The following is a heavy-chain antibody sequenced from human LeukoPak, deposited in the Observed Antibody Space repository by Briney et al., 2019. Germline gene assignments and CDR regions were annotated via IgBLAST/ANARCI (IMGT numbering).Heavy chain of an antibody. Sequence: GASVKVSCKAPGYTFTSYYMHWVRQAPGQGLEWMGIINPSGGSTSYAQKFQGRVTMTRDTSTSTVYMELSSLRSEDTAVYYCARDSTPYYDFWSSLNWFDPWGQGTLVTVSS. CDR3: ARDSTPYYDFWSSLNWFDP. V-gene: IGHV1-46*01. J-gene: IGHJ5*02. CDR1: GYTFTSYY. CDR2: INPSGGST. D-gene: IGHD3-3*01.